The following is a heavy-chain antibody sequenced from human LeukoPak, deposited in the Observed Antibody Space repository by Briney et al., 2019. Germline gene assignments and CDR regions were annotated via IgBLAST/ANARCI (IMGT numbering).Heavy chain of an antibody. CDR3: ARDKGGFNEVDY. CDR2: IRGSGRTI. J-gene: IGHJ4*02. Sequence: GGSLRLSCAASGFTFSSYDMNWVRKTPTKGLEWVSYIRGSGRTISYADSVKGRFTVSRDHAENSLYLQMSSLRAEDTAVYYCARDKGGFNEVDYWGQGTLVTVSS. CDR1: GFTFSSYD. V-gene: IGHV3-48*03. D-gene: IGHD5-24*01.